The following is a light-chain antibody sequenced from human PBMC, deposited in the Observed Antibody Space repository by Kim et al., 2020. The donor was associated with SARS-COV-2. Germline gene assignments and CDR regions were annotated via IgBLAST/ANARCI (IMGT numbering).Light chain of an antibody. J-gene: IGLJ2*01. CDR2: KDS. V-gene: IGLV3-25*03. CDR1: ALPKQY. CDR3: QSADSSGTYVV. Sequence: SYELTQPPSVSVSPGQTARITCSGDALPKQYAYWYQQKPCQAPVLVIYKDSERPSVIPERFSGSSSGTTVTLTISGGRAEDEADYYCQSADSSGTYVVFGGGTQLTIL.